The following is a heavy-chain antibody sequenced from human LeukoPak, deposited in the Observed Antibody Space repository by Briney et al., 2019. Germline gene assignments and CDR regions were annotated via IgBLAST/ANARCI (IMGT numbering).Heavy chain of an antibody. CDR3: ARMGGYCSSTSCNGHNNWFDP. Sequence: SETLSLTCTVSGGSISSGGYYWSWIRQHPGRGLEWIGYIYYSGSTYYNPSLKSRVTISVDTSKNQFSLKLSSVTAADTAVYYCARMGGYCSSTSCNGHNNWFDPWAREPWSPSPQ. CDR1: GGSISSGGYY. V-gene: IGHV4-31*03. J-gene: IGHJ5*02. CDR2: IYYSGST. D-gene: IGHD2-2*01.